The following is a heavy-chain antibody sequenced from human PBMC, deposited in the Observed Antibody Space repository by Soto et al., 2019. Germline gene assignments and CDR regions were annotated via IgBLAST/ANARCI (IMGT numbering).Heavy chain of an antibody. J-gene: IGHJ3*02. CDR3: ARRGYYAISAFDI. Sequence: PSDALSLASSDSGGSKINFYWSRIRQPPGRGLEWIGFIYYAGSTKYNPSLNSRVTISVDTSKNQFSLTVTSVTAADTAVYYCARRGYYAISAFDIWGQGTMVT. CDR1: GGSKINFY. V-gene: IGHV4-59*08. CDR2: IYYAGST. D-gene: IGHD2-8*01.